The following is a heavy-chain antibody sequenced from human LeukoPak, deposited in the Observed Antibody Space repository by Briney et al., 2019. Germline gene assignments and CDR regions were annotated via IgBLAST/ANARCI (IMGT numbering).Heavy chain of an antibody. J-gene: IGHJ4*02. CDR2: ISGSGGST. V-gene: IGHV3-23*01. Sequence: QPGGSLRLSCAASGFTFSSYAMSWVRQAPGKGLEWVSAISGSGGSTYYADSVEGRFTISRDNSKNTLYLQMDSLRAEDTAVYYCAKDHYSSGCVGYWGQGTLVTVSS. D-gene: IGHD6-19*01. CDR3: AKDHYSSGCVGY. CDR1: GFTFSSYA.